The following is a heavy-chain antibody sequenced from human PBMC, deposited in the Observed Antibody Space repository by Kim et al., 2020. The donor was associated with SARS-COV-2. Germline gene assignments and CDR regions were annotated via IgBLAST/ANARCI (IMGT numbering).Heavy chain of an antibody. Sequence: SETLSLTCTVSGGSISSGSYYWSWIRQPAGKGLEWIGRIYTSGSTNYNPSLKSRVTISVDTSKNQFSLKLSSVTAADTAVYYCARQGGATRNWYFDLWGRGTLVTVSS. J-gene: IGHJ2*01. V-gene: IGHV4-61*02. D-gene: IGHD1-26*01. CDR1: GGSISSGSYY. CDR3: ARQGGATRNWYFDL. CDR2: IYTSGST.